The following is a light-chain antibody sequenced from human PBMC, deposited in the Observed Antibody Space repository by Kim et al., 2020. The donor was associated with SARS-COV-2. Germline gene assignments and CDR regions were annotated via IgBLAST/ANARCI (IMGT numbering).Light chain of an antibody. Sequence: QSALTQPASVSESPGQSITISCTGTSSDVGDYNYVSWYQQHPGKAPQLIIYDVTNRPSGVSNRFSGSKSGNTASLTISGLQAEDEGDYYCSSYSSTSRLVFGGGTKLTVL. V-gene: IGLV2-14*01. CDR1: SSDVGDYNY. J-gene: IGLJ3*02. CDR3: SSYSSTSRLV. CDR2: DVT.